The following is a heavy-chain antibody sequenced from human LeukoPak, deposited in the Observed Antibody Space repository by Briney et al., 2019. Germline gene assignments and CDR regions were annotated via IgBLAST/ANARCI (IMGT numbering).Heavy chain of an antibody. CDR3: ARSPYSGSSTDN. J-gene: IGHJ4*02. Sequence: GGSLRLSCAASGFIFSRYSLNWVRQAPGKGLEWVSKISSSIRTVYYADSVKGRFTISRDNAKNSLYLEMNSLRAEDTAVYYCARSPYSGSSTDNWGRGTLVTVSS. D-gene: IGHD6-6*01. CDR2: ISSSIRTV. V-gene: IGHV3-48*04. CDR1: GFIFSRYS.